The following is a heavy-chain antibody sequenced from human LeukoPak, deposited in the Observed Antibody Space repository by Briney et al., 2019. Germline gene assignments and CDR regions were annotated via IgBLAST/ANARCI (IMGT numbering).Heavy chain of an antibody. J-gene: IGHJ4*02. V-gene: IGHV3-21*04. Sequence: PGGSLRLSCAASGFTFSSYSMNWVRQAPGKGLEWVSSISSSSSYIYYADSVKGRFTISRDNSKSSLFLQMNSLRTEDTALYYCARDHVYGGADYWGQGTLVTVSS. CDR2: ISSSSSYI. D-gene: IGHD5/OR15-5a*01. CDR3: ARDHVYGGADY. CDR1: GFTFSSYS.